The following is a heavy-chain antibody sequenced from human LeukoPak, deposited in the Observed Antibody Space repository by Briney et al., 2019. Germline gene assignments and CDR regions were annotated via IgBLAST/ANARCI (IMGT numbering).Heavy chain of an antibody. CDR3: ASLGDSSGYYSHSGGAFDI. D-gene: IGHD3-22*01. Sequence: GGSLRLSCAASGFTFGSYEMNWVRQAPGKGLEWVSYISSSGSTIYYADSVKGRFTISRDNAKNSLYLQMNSLRAEDTAVYYCASLGDSSGYYSHSGGAFDIWGQGTMVTVSS. V-gene: IGHV3-48*03. J-gene: IGHJ3*02. CDR2: ISSSGSTI. CDR1: GFTFGSYE.